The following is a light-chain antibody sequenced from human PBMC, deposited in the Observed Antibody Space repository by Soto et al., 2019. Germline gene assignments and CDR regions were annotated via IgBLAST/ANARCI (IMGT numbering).Light chain of an antibody. V-gene: IGKV2D-29*02. J-gene: IGKJ5*01. CDR3: IQITQLPPT. Sequence: DVVMTQTPLSLSVAPGQPASISCKSSQSLLHITGETFLFWYLQKPGQSPQLLIYEVSTRVSGVPDRFSGSGSGTDFTLEISRVETDDVGIYYCIQITQLPPTFGQGTRLGIE. CDR1: QSLLHITGETF. CDR2: EVS.